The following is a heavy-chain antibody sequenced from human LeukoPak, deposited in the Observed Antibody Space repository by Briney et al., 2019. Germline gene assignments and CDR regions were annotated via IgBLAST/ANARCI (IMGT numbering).Heavy chain of an antibody. V-gene: IGHV3-30-3*01. J-gene: IGHJ6*02. CDR2: ISYDGSNK. Sequence: PGGSLRLSCAASGFTFRSYAMHWVRQAPGKGLEWVAVISYDGSNKYYADSVKGRFTISRDNSKNTLYLQMNSLRAEDTAVYYCARDQEDSWDNYYYYYYGMDVWGQGTTVTVSS. CDR1: GFTFRSYA. D-gene: IGHD6-13*01. CDR3: ARDQEDSWDNYYYYYYGMDV.